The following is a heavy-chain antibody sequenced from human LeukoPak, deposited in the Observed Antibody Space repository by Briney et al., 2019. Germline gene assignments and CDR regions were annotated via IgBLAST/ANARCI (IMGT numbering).Heavy chain of an antibody. V-gene: IGHV3-30*18. CDR1: GFTFSSYG. J-gene: IGHJ3*02. CDR3: AKDRRGENAFDI. D-gene: IGHD3-10*01. Sequence: GGSLRLSCAASGFTFSSYGMHWVRQAPGKGLEWVAVISYDGSNKYYADSVKGRFTISRDNSKNTLYLQMNSLRAEDTAVYYCAKDRRGENAFDIWGQGTMVTVSA. CDR2: ISYDGSNK.